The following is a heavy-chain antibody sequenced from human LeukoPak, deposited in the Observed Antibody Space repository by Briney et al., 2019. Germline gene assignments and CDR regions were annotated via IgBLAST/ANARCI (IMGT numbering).Heavy chain of an antibody. Sequence: GGSLRLSCAASGFTFSSYAMRWVRQAPGKGLEWVSSITGSSASTYYADSVKGRFTISRDNSKNTLYLQMNSLRAEDTAVYFCAKLDYCDTHWGQGTLVTVSS. D-gene: IGHD3-22*01. CDR3: AKLDYCDTH. CDR2: ITGSSAST. J-gene: IGHJ4*02. CDR1: GFTFSSYA. V-gene: IGHV3-23*01.